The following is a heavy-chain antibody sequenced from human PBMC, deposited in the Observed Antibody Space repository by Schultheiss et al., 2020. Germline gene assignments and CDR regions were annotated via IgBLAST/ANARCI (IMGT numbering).Heavy chain of an antibody. V-gene: IGHV3-48*03. D-gene: IGHD2-2*02. Sequence: WGSMRLSCAASGFTFSSYAMHWVRQAPGKGLEWVSYISSSGSTIYYADSVKGRFTISRDNAKNSLYLQMNSLRAEDTAVYYCALSTIIPVFDYWGQGTLVTVSS. CDR1: GFTFSSYA. CDR3: ALSTIIPVFDY. CDR2: ISSSGSTI. J-gene: IGHJ4*02.